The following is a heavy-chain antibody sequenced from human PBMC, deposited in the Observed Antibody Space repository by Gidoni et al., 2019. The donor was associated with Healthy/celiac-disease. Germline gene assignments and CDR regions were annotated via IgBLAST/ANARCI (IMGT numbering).Heavy chain of an antibody. V-gene: IGHV3-49*03. D-gene: IGHD3-22*01. CDR1: GFTFGDYA. Sequence: EVQLVESGGGLVQPGRSLRLSCTASGFTFGDYAMSWFRQAPGKGLEWVGFIRSKAYGGTTEYAASVKGRFTISRDDSKSIAYLQMNSLKTEDTAVYYCTRVRPDYYDSSGYSNLDYWGQGTLVTVSS. CDR3: TRVRPDYYDSSGYSNLDY. J-gene: IGHJ4*02. CDR2: IRSKAYGGTT.